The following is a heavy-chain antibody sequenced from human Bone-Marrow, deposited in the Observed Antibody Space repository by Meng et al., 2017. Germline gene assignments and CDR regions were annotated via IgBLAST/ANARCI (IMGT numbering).Heavy chain of an antibody. CDR1: GYTFTSYA. D-gene: IGHD3-22*01. J-gene: IGHJ4*02. CDR2: INAGNGNT. Sequence: QVQLVQSGAEVKKPGASVKVSCKASGYTFTSYAMHWVRQAPGQRLEWMGWINAGNGNTKYSQKFQGRVTITRDTSASTAYMELSSLRSEDTAVYYCAREGIGEGVVDYWGQGTLVTVSS. CDR3: AREGIGEGVVDY. V-gene: IGHV1-3*01.